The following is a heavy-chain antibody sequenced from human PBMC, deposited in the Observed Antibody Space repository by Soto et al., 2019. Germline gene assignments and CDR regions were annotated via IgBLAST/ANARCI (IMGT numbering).Heavy chain of an antibody. Sequence: EVQLLESGGGLVQPGGSLRLSCVGSGFSFSSYAMNWVRQAPGQGLEWASGISGSGGTTFYADSVKGRFTISRDNSKNTLYLQMNSLRAEDTAVYYCAKDLGYTSSWYYALHIWGQGTMVTVSS. CDR1: GFSFSSYA. J-gene: IGHJ3*02. CDR3: AKDLGYTSSWYYALHI. CDR2: ISGSGGTT. V-gene: IGHV3-23*01. D-gene: IGHD6-13*01.